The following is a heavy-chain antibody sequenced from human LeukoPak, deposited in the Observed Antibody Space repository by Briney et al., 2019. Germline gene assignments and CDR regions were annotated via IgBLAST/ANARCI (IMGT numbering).Heavy chain of an antibody. CDR1: GFTFGDYA. D-gene: IGHD3-22*01. CDR2: IRSKAYGGTT. J-gene: IGHJ4*02. Sequence: GRSLRLSCTASGFTFGDYAMSWVRQAPGKGLEWVGFIRSKAYGGTTEYAASVKGRFTISRDDSKSIAYLQMNSLKTEDTAVYYCTRASTGYYDSSGYLRATFFDYWGQGTLVTVSS. V-gene: IGHV3-49*04. CDR3: TRASTGYYDSSGYLRATFFDY.